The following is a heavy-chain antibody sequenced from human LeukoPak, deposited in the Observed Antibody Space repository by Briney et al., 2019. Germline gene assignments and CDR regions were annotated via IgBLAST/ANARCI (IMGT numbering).Heavy chain of an antibody. J-gene: IGHJ4*02. V-gene: IGHV1-69*04. CDR1: GGTFSSYA. CDR2: IIPILGIA. CDR3: ARDGENGADY. D-gene: IGHD4-17*01. Sequence: SVKVSCKASGGTFSSYAISWVRQAPGQGLEWMGRIIPILGIANYAQKFQGRVTITTDESTSTAYMELSSLRSEDTAVYYCARDGENGADYWGQGTLVTVSS.